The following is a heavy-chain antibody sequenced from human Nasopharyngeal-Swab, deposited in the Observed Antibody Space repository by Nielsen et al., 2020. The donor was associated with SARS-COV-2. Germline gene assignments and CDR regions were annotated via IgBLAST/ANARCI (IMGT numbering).Heavy chain of an antibody. J-gene: IGHJ4*02. CDR3: ARVYYGSGSS. Sequence: GESLKISCAASGFTVSSNYMSWVRQAPGKGLEWVSVIYSGGSTYYADSVKGRFTTSRDNSKNTLYLQMNSLRAEDTAVYYCARVYYGSGSSWGQGTLVTVSS. CDR1: GFTVSSNY. D-gene: IGHD3-10*01. CDR2: IYSGGST. V-gene: IGHV3-66*01.